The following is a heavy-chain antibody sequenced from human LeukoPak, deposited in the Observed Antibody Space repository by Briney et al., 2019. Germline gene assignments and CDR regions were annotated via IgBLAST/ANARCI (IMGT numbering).Heavy chain of an antibody. CDR1: GGTFSSYA. V-gene: IGHV1-69*13. D-gene: IGHD5-24*01. J-gene: IGHJ4*02. CDR2: IIPIFGTA. Sequence: ASVKVSCKASGGTFSSYAISWVRQAPGQGLEWMGGIIPIFGTANYAQKFQGRVTITADESTNTAYMELSSLRSEDTAVYYCARDPRDGYNEFGFDYWGQGTLVTVSS. CDR3: ARDPRDGYNEFGFDY.